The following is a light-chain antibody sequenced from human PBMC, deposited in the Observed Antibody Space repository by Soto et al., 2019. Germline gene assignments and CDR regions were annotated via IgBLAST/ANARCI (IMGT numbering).Light chain of an antibody. J-gene: IGKJ4*01. CDR3: QQSYSTLELT. CDR1: QSISSY. CDR2: AAS. V-gene: IGKV1-39*01. Sequence: DIQMTQSPSSLSASVGDRVTITCRASQSISSYLNWYQQKPGKAPKLLIYAASSLQSGVPSRFSGSGSGTDFTLTISSLQPEDFANYYCQQSYSTLELTLGGGTKVDIK.